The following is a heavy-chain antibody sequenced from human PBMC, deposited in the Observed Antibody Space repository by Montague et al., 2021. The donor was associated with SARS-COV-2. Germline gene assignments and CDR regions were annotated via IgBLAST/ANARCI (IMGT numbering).Heavy chain of an antibody. Sequence: SETLSLTSILSGSSVRSYYWSWIRQPPGRGLEWIGYIYDSGSTNYNPSLKSRVTISVDTSKNQFSLKLSSVTAADTAVYYCARENTVTTFGGPYYIDSWGQGTLVTVSA. CDR2: IYDSGST. CDR3: ARENTVTTFGGPYYIDS. V-gene: IGHV4-59*02. J-gene: IGHJ4*02. CDR1: GSSVRSYY. D-gene: IGHD4-17*01.